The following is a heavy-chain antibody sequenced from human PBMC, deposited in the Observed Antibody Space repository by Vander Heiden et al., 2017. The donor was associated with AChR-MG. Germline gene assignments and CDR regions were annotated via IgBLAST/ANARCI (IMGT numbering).Heavy chain of an antibody. V-gene: IGHV3-30*18. CDR1: GFTFSAFV. J-gene: IGHJ4*02. CDR3: AKDTQPYRENSGYFFDN. Sequence: QVQLVESGGGVVQPGRSLRLSCAAPGFTFSAFVMHWVRQAPGKGLEWVALISYDGSKIHYADSVKGPFTISRDNSKNMLYLEMSSLRTEDTAVYYCAKDTQPYRENSGYFFDNWGQGTLVTVSS. CDR2: ISYDGSKI. D-gene: IGHD3-22*01.